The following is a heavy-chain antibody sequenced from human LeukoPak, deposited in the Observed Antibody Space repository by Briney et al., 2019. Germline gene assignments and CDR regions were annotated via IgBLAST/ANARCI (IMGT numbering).Heavy chain of an antibody. V-gene: IGHV3-23*01. CDR1: GFTFSSSA. CDR2: VIGSGFTT. J-gene: IGHJ4*02. Sequence: GGSLRLSCAASGFTFSSSAMSWVRQAPGKGLEWVSSVIGSGFTTHYAGSVKGRFTISRDNSKNTLYLQMNSLRAEDTAVYYCAKGKGNSYFDYWGQGTLVTVSS. CDR3: AKGKGNSYFDY. D-gene: IGHD2/OR15-2a*01.